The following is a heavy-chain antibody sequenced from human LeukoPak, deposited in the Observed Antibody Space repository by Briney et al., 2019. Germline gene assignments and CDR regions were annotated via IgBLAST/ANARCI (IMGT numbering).Heavy chain of an antibody. CDR3: AKGSSSSRPYYFDY. D-gene: IGHD6-6*01. Sequence: ETLSLTCAVYGGSFSGYYWSWVRQAPGKGLEWVSAITSGGGDTYHHDSVNGRFTISRDNSKNTLYLQMNSLRAEDTAIYYCAKGSSSSRPYYFDYWAPGTLVTVSS. V-gene: IGHV3-23*01. CDR1: GGSFSGYY. CDR2: ITSGGGDT. J-gene: IGHJ4*02.